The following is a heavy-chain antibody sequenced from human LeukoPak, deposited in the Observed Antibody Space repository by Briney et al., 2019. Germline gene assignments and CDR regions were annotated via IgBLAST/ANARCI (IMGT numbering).Heavy chain of an antibody. Sequence: GASVKVSCKASGYTFTSYGISWMRQAPGQGLEWMGWISAYNGNTNYAQKFQGRVTMTTDTSTTTGYMELRSLRSDDTAVYYCARLYYYVSGSPGFDPWGQGALVTVYS. CDR3: ARLYYYVSGSPGFDP. V-gene: IGHV1-18*01. J-gene: IGHJ5*01. CDR1: GYTFTSYG. D-gene: IGHD3-10*01. CDR2: ISAYNGNT.